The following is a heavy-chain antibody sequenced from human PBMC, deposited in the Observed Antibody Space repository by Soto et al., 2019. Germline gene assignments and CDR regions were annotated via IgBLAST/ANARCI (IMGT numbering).Heavy chain of an antibody. CDR3: ARLLRGVYGMDV. Sequence: SETLSLTCTVSGGSISSYYWSWIRQPPGKGLEWIGYIYYSGSTNYNPSLKSRVTISVDTSKNQFSLKLSSVTAAVTAVYYCARLLRGVYGMDVWGQGTTVTVSS. CDR1: GGSISSYY. CDR2: IYYSGST. J-gene: IGHJ6*02. D-gene: IGHD3-10*01. V-gene: IGHV4-59*01.